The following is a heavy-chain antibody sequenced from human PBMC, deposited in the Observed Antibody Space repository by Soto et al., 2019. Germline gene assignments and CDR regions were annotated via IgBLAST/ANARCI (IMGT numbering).Heavy chain of an antibody. V-gene: IGHV3-74*01. CDR2: INSDGSST. CDR1: GFSFSTYW. J-gene: IGHJ4*02. D-gene: IGHD6-19*01. CDR3: ARGYSSGLGY. Sequence: EVQLVESGGGLVQPGGSLRLSCAASGFSFSTYWMHWVRQGPEKGLVWVSRINSDGSSTSYADSVKGRFTISRDNAKNTLYLQMNSLRAEDTAVYYCARGYSSGLGYWGQGTVVTVSS.